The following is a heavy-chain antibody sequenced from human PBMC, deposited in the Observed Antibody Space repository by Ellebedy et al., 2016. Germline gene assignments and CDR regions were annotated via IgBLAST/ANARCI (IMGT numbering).Heavy chain of an antibody. V-gene: IGHV4-39*07. CDR2: VYYTGFT. Sequence: SETLSLTCTVSGGSIRDSSFYWGWIRRPPGKGLEWIASVYYTGFTFYNPSLKSRVTMSVDTSKNHFSLNLTSVTAADTAVFYCARDFRRATIYYFDSWGQGKLVTVSS. CDR3: ARDFRRATIYYFDS. J-gene: IGHJ4*02. D-gene: IGHD5-24*01. CDR1: GGSIRDSSFY.